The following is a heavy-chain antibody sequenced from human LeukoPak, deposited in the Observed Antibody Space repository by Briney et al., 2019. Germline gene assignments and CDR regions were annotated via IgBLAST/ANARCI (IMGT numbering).Heavy chain of an antibody. J-gene: IGHJ5*02. Sequence: ASVKVSCTASGGTFSSYAISWVRQAPGQGLEWMGGIIPIFGTANYAQKFQGRVTITAGESTSTAYMELSSLRSEDTAVYYCARVAESIWFDPWGQGTLVTVSS. D-gene: IGHD6-6*01. V-gene: IGHV1-69*13. CDR3: ARVAESIWFDP. CDR2: IIPIFGTA. CDR1: GGTFSSYA.